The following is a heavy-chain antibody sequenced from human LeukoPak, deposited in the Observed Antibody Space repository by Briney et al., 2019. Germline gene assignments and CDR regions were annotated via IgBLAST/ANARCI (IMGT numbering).Heavy chain of an antibody. CDR2: IRDHGSDQ. V-gene: IGHV3-30*02. J-gene: IGHJ6*03. CDR1: GFTFSNFG. D-gene: IGHD1-14*01. CDR3: AKGGRNQFPYFYYMGV. Sequence: GGSLRLSCAASGFTFSNFGMHWVRQAPGKGLEWVAFIRDHGSDQRYADSVKGRFTISRDNSKNTLYLQMNSLRNEDTAVYYCAKGGRNQFPYFYYMGVWGTGTTVTVSS.